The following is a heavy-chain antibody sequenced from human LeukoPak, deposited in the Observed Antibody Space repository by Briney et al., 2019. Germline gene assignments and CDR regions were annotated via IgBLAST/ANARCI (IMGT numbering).Heavy chain of an antibody. V-gene: IGHV1-46*01. J-gene: IGHJ3*02. CDR1: GYTFTSYG. D-gene: IGHD6-19*01. CDR3: ARDGGGWQDDAFDI. CDR2: INPSGGST. Sequence: ASVKVSCKASGYTFTSYGISWVRQAPGQGLEWMGIINPSGGSTSYAQKFQGRVTMTRDTSTSTVYMELSSLRSEDTAVYYYARDGGGWQDDAFDIWGQGTMVTVSS.